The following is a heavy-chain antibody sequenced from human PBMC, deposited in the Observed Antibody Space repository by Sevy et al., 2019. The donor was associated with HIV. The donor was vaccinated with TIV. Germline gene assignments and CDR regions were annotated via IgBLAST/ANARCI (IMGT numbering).Heavy chain of an antibody. CDR2: ISENGITT. V-gene: IGHV3-48*03. D-gene: IGHD3-3*01. J-gene: IGHJ6*02. CDR3: AKAGGLYDLGMDV. CDR1: GFTFRSFE. Sequence: GGSLSLSCAASGFTFRSFELKWVRQAPGKGLEWISHISENGITTYYADPVRGRFTISRDNAQNSLYLQMTSLRAEDTAIYYCAKAGGLYDLGMDVWGQGTTVTVSS.